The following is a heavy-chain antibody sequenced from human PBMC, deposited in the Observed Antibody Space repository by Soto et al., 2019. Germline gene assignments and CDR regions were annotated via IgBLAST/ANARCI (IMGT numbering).Heavy chain of an antibody. D-gene: IGHD1-26*01. CDR2: IIPSLGTA. V-gene: IGHV1-69*01. J-gene: IGHJ4*02. CDR3: ARDGGRHSGGIDY. CDR1: GGTFSSYS. Sequence: QVQLVQSGAEVKKPGSSVKVSCKASGGTFSSYSINWVRQAPGQGLAWTGEIIPSLGTANYAQKFQGRVTITADESTSTAYLELSSLRSEDTAVYYCARDGGRHSGGIDYWGQGTLVTVSS.